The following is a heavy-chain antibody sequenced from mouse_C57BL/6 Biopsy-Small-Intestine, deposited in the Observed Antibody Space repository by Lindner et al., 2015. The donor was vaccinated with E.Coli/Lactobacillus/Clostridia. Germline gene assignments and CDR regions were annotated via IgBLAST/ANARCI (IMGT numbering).Heavy chain of an antibody. CDR3: AREDYYGSSSTYFDY. V-gene: IGHV1-82*01. CDR2: IYPGDGDT. CDR1: GYAFSSSW. J-gene: IGHJ2*01. Sequence: VQLQESGPELVKPGASVKISCKASGYAFSSSWMNWVKQRPGKGLEWIGRIYPGDGDTNYNGKFKGKATLTADKSSSTAYMQLSSLTSEDSAVYFCAREDYYGSSSTYFDYWGQGTTLTVSS. D-gene: IGHD1-1*01.